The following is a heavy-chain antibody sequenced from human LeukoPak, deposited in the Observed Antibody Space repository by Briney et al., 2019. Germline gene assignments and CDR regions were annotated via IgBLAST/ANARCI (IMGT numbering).Heavy chain of an antibody. CDR2: IYYSGSI. Sequence: PSETLSLTCTVSGGSISYYWGWIRQPPGKGPEWIGSIYYSGSIYYNPSLKSRVTMSVDTSKNQFSLKLSSVTAADTAVYYCARERYYYYYMDVWGKGTTVAVSS. CDR1: GGSISYY. J-gene: IGHJ6*03. V-gene: IGHV4-39*07. CDR3: ARERYYYYYMDV.